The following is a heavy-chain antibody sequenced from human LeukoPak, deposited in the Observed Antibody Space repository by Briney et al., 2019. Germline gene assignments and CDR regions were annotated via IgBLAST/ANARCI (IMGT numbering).Heavy chain of an antibody. CDR3: ARPASAYCGGDCYGGAFDI. Sequence: GGSLRLSCAASGFIFSSYWMSWVRQAPGKGLEWVANINEDGSEKYYVDSVKGRFTISRDNAKNSLYLQMNSLRAEDTAVYYCARPASAYCGGDCYGGAFDIWGQGTMVTVSS. J-gene: IGHJ3*02. CDR1: GFIFSSYW. CDR2: INEDGSEK. D-gene: IGHD2-21*02. V-gene: IGHV3-7*03.